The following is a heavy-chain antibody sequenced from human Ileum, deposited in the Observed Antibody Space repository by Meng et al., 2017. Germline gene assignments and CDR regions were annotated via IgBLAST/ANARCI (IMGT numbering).Heavy chain of an antibody. CDR3: ARDYGGNSGWFDP. D-gene: IGHD4-23*01. Sequence: QVQLVQSGAEVKKPGASVKVTCKASGYTFTSYDINWVRQASGQGLEWLGWMNPDSGNTGYAQKFQGRVTITRDTSRTTAYMELSSLRSEDTAVYYCARDYGGNSGWFDPWGQGTLVTVSS. CDR2: MNPDSGNT. V-gene: IGHV1-8*01. J-gene: IGHJ5*02. CDR1: GYTFTSYD.